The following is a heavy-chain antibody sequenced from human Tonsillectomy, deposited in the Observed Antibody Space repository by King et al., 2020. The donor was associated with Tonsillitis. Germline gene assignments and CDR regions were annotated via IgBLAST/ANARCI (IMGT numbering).Heavy chain of an antibody. V-gene: IGHV1-2*04. D-gene: IGHD6-19*01. CDR1: GYTFTGYA. Sequence: VQLVESGAEVKKPGASVKVSCKASGYTFTGYAMHWVRQAPGQRLKWSGWTNPNSGGTYYAQMFEGWVTMTRETSISTAYMEPSRLISDDTAVYYCARDATGYSSGWLDYWGQGTLVTVSS. CDR2: TNPNSGGT. CDR3: ARDATGYSSGWLDY. J-gene: IGHJ4*02.